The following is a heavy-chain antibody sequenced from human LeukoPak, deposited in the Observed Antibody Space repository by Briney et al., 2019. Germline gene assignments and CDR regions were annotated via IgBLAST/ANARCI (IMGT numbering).Heavy chain of an antibody. CDR1: GGSISSSSYY. CDR3: ARGRPGSGLM. J-gene: IGHJ4*02. Sequence: SETLSLTCTVSGGSISSSSYYWGWIRQPPGKGLEWIGSIYYSGSTYYNPSLKSRVTISVDTSKNQFSLKLSSVTAADTAVYYCARGRPGSGLMWGQGTMVTVSS. D-gene: IGHD6-19*01. CDR2: IYYSGST. V-gene: IGHV4-39*07.